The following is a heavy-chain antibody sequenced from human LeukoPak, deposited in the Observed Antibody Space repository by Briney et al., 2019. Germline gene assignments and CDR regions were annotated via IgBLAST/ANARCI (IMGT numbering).Heavy chain of an antibody. CDR3: AKSYSHGGHYMDV. V-gene: IGHV3-23*01. D-gene: IGHD5-18*01. CDR2: ISGSGGGT. Sequence: GGSLRLSFAASGFTFSSYAMSWVRQAPGKGLEWVSGISGSGGGTYSADSVKGRFTISRDNSKNTLYLQMNSLRAEDTAVYYCAKSYSHGGHYMDVWGKGTTVTVSS. J-gene: IGHJ6*03. CDR1: GFTFSSYA.